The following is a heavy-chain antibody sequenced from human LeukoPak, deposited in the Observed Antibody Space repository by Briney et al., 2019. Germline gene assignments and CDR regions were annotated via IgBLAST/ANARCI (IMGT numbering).Heavy chain of an antibody. CDR1: VGSLIGYY. CDR2: INHSGST. J-gene: IGHJ4*02. Sequence: RSWRLSPTCAGSVGSLIGYYWSWLRQPPARGLEGIGEINHSGSTNYNPSLKSRVTISVDTSKNQFSLKLRSVTAADTAVYYCARGGGREMATIGSYFDHWGQGTLVTVSS. CDR3: ARGGGREMATIGSYFDH. V-gene: IGHV4-34*01. D-gene: IGHD5-24*01.